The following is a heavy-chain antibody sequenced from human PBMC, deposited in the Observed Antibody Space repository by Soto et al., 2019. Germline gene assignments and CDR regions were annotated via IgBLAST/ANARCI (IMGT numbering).Heavy chain of an antibody. CDR2: MYYSGST. J-gene: IGHJ4*02. CDR3: ARGDRQSGYSSSWVFDY. D-gene: IGHD6-13*01. Sequence: QVQLRESGPGLVKPSQTLSLTCTVSGGSINSGGYYWNWIRQHPGKGLEWIGYMYYSGSTYYNPFLRSRVIISADTSENHFSLKLSSGTAADTAVYFCARGDRQSGYSSSWVFDYWGQGTLVNVSS. CDR1: GGSINSGGYY. V-gene: IGHV4-31*03.